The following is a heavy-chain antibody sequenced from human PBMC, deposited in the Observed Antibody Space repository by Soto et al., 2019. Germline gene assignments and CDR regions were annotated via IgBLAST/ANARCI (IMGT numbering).Heavy chain of an antibody. CDR2: IKKDGSQK. V-gene: IGHV3-7*01. J-gene: IGHJ4*02. CDR3: ARSGSEVDY. Sequence: EVQLVESGGDLVQPCGSLRLSCAASGFTFSHYWMTWVRQAPGKGLEWVANIKKDGSQKNYVDSVKGRFTVSRDNAKNSLYLQMNSLRAEDTAMYYCARSGSEVDYWGQGTLVIVSS. D-gene: IGHD3-10*01. CDR1: GFTFSHYW.